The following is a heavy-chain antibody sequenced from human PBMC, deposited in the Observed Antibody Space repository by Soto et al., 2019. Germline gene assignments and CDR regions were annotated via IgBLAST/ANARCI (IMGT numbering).Heavy chain of an antibody. CDR2: IYSGGST. Sequence: EVQLVESGGGLIQPGGSLRLSCAASGFTVSSNYMSWVRQAPGKGLEWVSVIYSGGSTYYADSVKGRFTISRDNSKNTLYHQMNSLRAEDTAVYYCASRAPKDIVVVPAAMYVWGQGTTVTVSS. V-gene: IGHV3-53*01. D-gene: IGHD2-2*01. CDR3: ASRAPKDIVVVPAAMYV. CDR1: GFTVSSNY. J-gene: IGHJ6*02.